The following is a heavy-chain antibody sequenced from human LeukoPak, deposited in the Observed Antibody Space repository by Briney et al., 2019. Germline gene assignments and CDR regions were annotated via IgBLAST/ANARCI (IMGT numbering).Heavy chain of an antibody. V-gene: IGHV4-31*03. D-gene: IGHD3-22*01. CDR1: GGSISSGGYY. J-gene: IGHJ4*02. Sequence: SQTLSLTCTVSGGSISSGGYYWSWIRQHPGKGLEWIGYIHYSGDTYYSPSLKSRLTISVDTSKNQFSLRLRSVTAADTAVYYCARGVAYDSTGYYLYYFDYWGQGTLVTVAA. CDR2: IHYSGDT. CDR3: ARGVAYDSTGYYLYYFDY.